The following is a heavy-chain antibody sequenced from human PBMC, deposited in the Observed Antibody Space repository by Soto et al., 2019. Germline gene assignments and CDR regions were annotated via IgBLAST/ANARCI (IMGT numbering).Heavy chain of an antibody. V-gene: IGHV3-23*01. Sequence: GGSLRLSCAASGFTFSSYSMTWVRQGPEKGLEWVSEISADGARTYYADSVKGRFTVSRDNSKNKVYLQMNSLRAEDTAVYYCAQNFDYWGQGTLVTVSS. J-gene: IGHJ4*02. CDR1: GFTFSSYS. CDR2: ISADGART. CDR3: AQNFDY.